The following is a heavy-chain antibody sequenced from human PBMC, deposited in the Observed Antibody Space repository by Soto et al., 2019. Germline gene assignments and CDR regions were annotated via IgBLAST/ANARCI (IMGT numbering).Heavy chain of an antibody. J-gene: IGHJ3*02. D-gene: IGHD6-13*01. V-gene: IGHV1-18*01. Sequence: GASVKVSCKASGYTFTSYGISWVRQAPGQGLEWMGWISAYNGNTNYAQKLQGRVTMTRDTSTSTAYMELSSLRSEDTAVYYCARNSAYSSRVAGTSYNFDIWGQGTMVTVSS. CDR1: GYTFTSYG. CDR3: ARNSAYSSRVAGTSYNFDI. CDR2: ISAYNGNT.